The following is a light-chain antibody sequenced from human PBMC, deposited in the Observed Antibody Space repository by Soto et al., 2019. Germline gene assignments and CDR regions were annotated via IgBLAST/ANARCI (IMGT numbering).Light chain of an antibody. Sequence: QSVLTQPPSVSAAPEQKVTISCSGFSSNIGNNYVSWYQQVPGTAPKLLIYENNKRPSGIPDRFSGSKSGTSATLDITGLQTGDEADYYCGTWDSSLSAGVFGGGTKLTVL. CDR3: GTWDSSLSAGV. CDR1: SSNIGNNY. J-gene: IGLJ2*01. V-gene: IGLV1-51*01. CDR2: ENN.